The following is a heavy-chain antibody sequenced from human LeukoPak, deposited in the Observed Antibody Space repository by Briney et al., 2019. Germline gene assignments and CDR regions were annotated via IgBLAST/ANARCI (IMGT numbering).Heavy chain of an antibody. Sequence: PLETLSLTCTVSGGSMRSNYWSLIRQPPGKGLEWIGNIYYSGSTNYNPSLKSRVTILIDPSKNQFSLKLSSVTAADTAIYYCVKDNGRWFDPWGQGTLVIVSS. CDR2: IYYSGST. J-gene: IGHJ5*02. CDR1: GGSMRSNY. D-gene: IGHD1-26*01. V-gene: IGHV4-59*01. CDR3: VKDNGRWFDP.